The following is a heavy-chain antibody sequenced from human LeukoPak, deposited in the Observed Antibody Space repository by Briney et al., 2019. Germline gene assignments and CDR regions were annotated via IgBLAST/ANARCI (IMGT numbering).Heavy chain of an antibody. CDR2: ISSSGST. J-gene: IGHJ1*01. CDR3: ARVGRGDHSWGSYSCDH. V-gene: IGHV4-59*01. D-gene: IGHD3-16*01. Sequence: SETLSLTCTVSVSGDSFSSYHWSWLRQPPGKGLEWFGYISSSGSTSYNTSLKRRVTISVDTSKNQFSLKLSSVTAADRAVYYCARVGRGDHSWGSYSCDHWGQGTLVCVSS. CDR1: GDSFSSYH.